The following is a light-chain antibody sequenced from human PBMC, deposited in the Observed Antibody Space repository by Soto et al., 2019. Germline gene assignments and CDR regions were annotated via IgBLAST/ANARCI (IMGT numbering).Light chain of an antibody. CDR2: DAS. V-gene: IGKV1-5*01. Sequence: DIQMTQSPSTLSASVGDRVTITCRASQSISSWLAWYPQKPGKAPKLLIYDASSLESGVPSRFSGSGSGTEFTLTISSLQPDDFATYYCQQYKSYPWTFGQGTKVEIK. CDR1: QSISSW. CDR3: QQYKSYPWT. J-gene: IGKJ1*01.